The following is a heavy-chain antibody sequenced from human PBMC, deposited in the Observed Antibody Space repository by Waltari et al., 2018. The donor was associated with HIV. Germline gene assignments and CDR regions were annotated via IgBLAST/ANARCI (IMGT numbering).Heavy chain of an antibody. D-gene: IGHD6-19*01. CDR3: ARDLSPKVVAGTVFQH. J-gene: IGHJ1*01. Sequence: QVQLVQSGAEVKKPGSSVKVSCKASGGTFSSYAISWVRQAPGQGLEWMGGIIPIFGTTNYAQKFQGRVTITADESTSAAYMELSSLRSEDTAVYYCARDLSPKVVAGTVFQHWGQGTLVTVSS. CDR1: GGTFSSYA. CDR2: IIPIFGTT. V-gene: IGHV1-69*01.